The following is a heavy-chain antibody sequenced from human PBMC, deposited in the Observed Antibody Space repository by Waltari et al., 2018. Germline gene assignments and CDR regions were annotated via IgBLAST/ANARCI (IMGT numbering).Heavy chain of an antibody. Sequence: QVQLVQSGAEVKKPGASVKVSCKASGYTFTSYGISWVRQAAGQGLEWMGWISAYNGNTNYAQKLQGRVTMTTDTSTSTAYMELRSLRSEDTAVYYCARSDYYYDSSGYYDYWGQGTLVTVSS. V-gene: IGHV1-18*01. J-gene: IGHJ4*02. CDR3: ARSDYYYDSSGYYDY. CDR1: GYTFTSYG. D-gene: IGHD3-22*01. CDR2: ISAYNGNT.